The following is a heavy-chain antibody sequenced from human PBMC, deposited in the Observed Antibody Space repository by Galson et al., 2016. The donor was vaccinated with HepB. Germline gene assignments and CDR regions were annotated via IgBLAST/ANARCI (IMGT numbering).Heavy chain of an antibody. CDR3: ARDRADIVAAPSSIRNYYGMDV. J-gene: IGHJ6*02. CDR2: ISSGSRHI. D-gene: IGHD5-12*01. CDR1: GFTFRAYT. V-gene: IGHV3-21*04. Sequence: SLRLSCAASGFTFRAYTMNWVRQAPGKGLQWVSSISSGSRHISNADSLKGRFSISRDDAKNSVFLQMNSLTVDDTAKYFCARDRADIVAAPSSIRNYYGMDVWGQGTTVTVSS.